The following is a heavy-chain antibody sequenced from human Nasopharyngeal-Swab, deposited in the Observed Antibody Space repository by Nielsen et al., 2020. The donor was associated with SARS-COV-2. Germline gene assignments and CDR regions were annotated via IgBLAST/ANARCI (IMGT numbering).Heavy chain of an antibody. CDR1: GGTFSSYA. CDR2: IIPIFGTA. CDR3: ARDGTTSQTSYYYYGMDV. D-gene: IGHD4-17*01. J-gene: IGHJ6*02. Sequence: SMKVSCKASGGTFSSYAISWVRQAPGQGLEWMGGIIPIFGTANYAQKFQGRVTITADESTSTAYMELSSLRSEDTAVYYCARDGTTSQTSYYYYGMDVWGQGTTVTVSS. V-gene: IGHV1-69*13.